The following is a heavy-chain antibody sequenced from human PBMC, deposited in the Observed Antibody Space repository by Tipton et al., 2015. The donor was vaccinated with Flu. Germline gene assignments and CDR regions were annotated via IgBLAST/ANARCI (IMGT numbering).Heavy chain of an antibody. CDR2: IYTSGST. J-gene: IGHJ6*02. D-gene: IGHD3-10*01. CDR3: ARGGHYYGSGSLWGYYYYGMDV. Sequence: TLSLTCTVSGGSISSYYWSWIRQPAGKGLEWIGRIYTSGSTNYNPSLKNRVTMSVDTSKNQFSLKLSSVTAADTAVYYCARGGHYYGSGSLWGYYYYGMDVWDQGP. CDR1: GGSISSYY. V-gene: IGHV4-4*07.